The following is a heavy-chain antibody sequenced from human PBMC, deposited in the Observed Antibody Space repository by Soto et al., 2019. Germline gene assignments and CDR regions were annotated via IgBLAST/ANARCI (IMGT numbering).Heavy chain of an antibody. Sequence: QVQLVESGGGVVQPGRSLRLSCAASGFTFSSYGMHWVRQAPDKGLEWVAVISYDGSNKYYADSVKGRFTISRDNSKNTLYLQMNSLRAEDTAVYYCAKDVLRFLEWLAFYGMDVW. J-gene: IGHJ6*01. CDR2: ISYDGSNK. CDR3: AKDVLRFLEWLAFYGMDV. V-gene: IGHV3-30*18. CDR1: GFTFSSYG. D-gene: IGHD3-3*01.